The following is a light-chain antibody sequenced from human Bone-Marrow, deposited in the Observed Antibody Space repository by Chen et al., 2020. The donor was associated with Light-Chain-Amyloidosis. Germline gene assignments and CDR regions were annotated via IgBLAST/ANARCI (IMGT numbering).Light chain of an antibody. Sequence: QSVLTQPPSASGTPGQRITISCSGSRSNIGINHVYWYQQLPGTAPKLFMYKSDQRPSGVPDRFAGSKSGGSASLAISGLRSEDEADYSCAAWDDRLNGWVFGGGTKLTVL. J-gene: IGLJ3*02. CDR3: AAWDDRLNGWV. V-gene: IGLV1-47*01. CDR2: KSD. CDR1: RSNIGINH.